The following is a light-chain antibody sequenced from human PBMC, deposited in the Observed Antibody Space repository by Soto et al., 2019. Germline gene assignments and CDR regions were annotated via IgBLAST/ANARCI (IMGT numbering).Light chain of an antibody. J-gene: IGLJ1*01. CDR3: GTWDSSLSVLYV. V-gene: IGLV1-51*02. CDR2: ENN. Sequence: QSVLTQPPSVSAAPGQKVTISCSGSSSNIGNNYVSWYQQLPGTAPKLLIYENNMRPSGIPDRFSGSKSGTSATLGITGLQTGDEADYYCGTWDSSLSVLYVFGTGTKVTVL. CDR1: SSNIGNNY.